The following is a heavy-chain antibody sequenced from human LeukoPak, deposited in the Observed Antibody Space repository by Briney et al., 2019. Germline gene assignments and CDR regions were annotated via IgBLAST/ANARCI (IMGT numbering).Heavy chain of an antibody. Sequence: SVKVSCKASGGTFSSYAISWVRQAPGQGLEWMGGIIPIFGTANYAQKFQGRVTITADESTSTAYMELSSLRSEDTAVYYCARGGREEVPAAPYYYYGMDVWGQGTTVTVSS. J-gene: IGHJ6*02. V-gene: IGHV1-69*13. CDR3: ARGGREEVPAAPYYYYGMDV. CDR1: GGTFSSYA. D-gene: IGHD2-2*01. CDR2: IIPIFGTA.